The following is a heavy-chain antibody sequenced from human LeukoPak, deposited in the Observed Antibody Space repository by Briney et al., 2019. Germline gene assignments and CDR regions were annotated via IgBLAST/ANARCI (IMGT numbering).Heavy chain of an antibody. CDR3: AREPSVTTVTTGS. Sequence: SETLSLTCAVYGESFSGYFWNWIRQPPGKGLEWIGEINHSGSTSNHNPSLKSRVTISVDTSQNQFSLRLSSVTAADTAIYYCAREPSVTTVTTGSWGQGTLVIVSS. V-gene: IGHV4-34*01. CDR2: INHSGSTS. D-gene: IGHD4-17*01. J-gene: IGHJ5*02. CDR1: GESFSGYF.